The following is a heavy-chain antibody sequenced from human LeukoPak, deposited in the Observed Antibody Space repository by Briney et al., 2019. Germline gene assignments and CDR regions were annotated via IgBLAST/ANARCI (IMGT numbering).Heavy chain of an antibody. J-gene: IGHJ4*02. CDR3: ARTIPLPYYYFDY. D-gene: IGHD3-9*01. V-gene: IGHV4-30-4*01. CDR2: IYYSGST. CDR1: GGSISSGDYY. Sequence: SETLSLTCTVSGGSISSGDYYWSWIRQPPGKGLEWIGHIYYSGSTYYNPSLKSRVTISVDTSKNQFSLKLSSVTAADTAVYYCARTIPLPYYYFDYWGQGTLVTVSS.